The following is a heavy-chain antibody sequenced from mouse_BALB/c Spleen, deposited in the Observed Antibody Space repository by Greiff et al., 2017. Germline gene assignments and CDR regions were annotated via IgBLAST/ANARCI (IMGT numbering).Heavy chain of an antibody. Sequence: VQLQQSGPELVKPGASVKMSCKASGYTFTSYYIHWVKQRPGQGLEWIGWIYPGDGSTKYNEKFKGKTTLTADKSSSTAYMLLSSLTSEDSAIYFCARGGDYYDAMDYWGQGTSVTVSS. J-gene: IGHJ4*01. CDR1: GYTFTSYY. D-gene: IGHD2-1*01. CDR2: IYPGDGST. CDR3: ARGGDYYDAMDY. V-gene: IGHV1S56*01.